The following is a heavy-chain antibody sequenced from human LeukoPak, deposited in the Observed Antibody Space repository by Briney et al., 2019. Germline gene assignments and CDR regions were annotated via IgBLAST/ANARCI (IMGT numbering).Heavy chain of an antibody. CDR3: ARENLAAAADY. CDR2: IRGDGSMT. CDR1: EFTFSAYW. V-gene: IGHV3-74*01. J-gene: IGHJ4*02. Sequence: GGSLRLSCAASEFTFSAYWMHWVRQAPGRGLVWVSRIRGDGSMTNYADSVKGRFTISRDNAKNTLYLQMNSLRLEDTAVYYCARENLAAAADYWGQGTVVTVSS. D-gene: IGHD6-25*01.